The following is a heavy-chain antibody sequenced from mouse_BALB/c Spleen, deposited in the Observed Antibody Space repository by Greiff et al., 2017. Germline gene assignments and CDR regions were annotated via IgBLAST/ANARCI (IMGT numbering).Heavy chain of an antibody. J-gene: IGHJ2*01. V-gene: IGHV1S41*01. D-gene: IGHD1-1*01. CDR3: ASYGSSYNY. Sequence: DLVEPGASVKLSCKASGYTFTSYWINWIKQRPGQGLEWIGRIAPGSGSTYYNEMFTGKATLTVDTSSSTAYIQLSSLSSEDSAVYCCASYGSSYNYWGQGTTLTVSS. CDR2: IAPGSGST. CDR1: GYTFTSYW.